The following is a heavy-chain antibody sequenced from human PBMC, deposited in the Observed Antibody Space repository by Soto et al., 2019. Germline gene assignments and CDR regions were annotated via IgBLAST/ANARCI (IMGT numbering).Heavy chain of an antibody. V-gene: IGHV1-18*01. J-gene: IGHJ5*02. Sequence: QVQLVQSGAEVKQPGASVTVSCKTSGYTFTDHGINWVRQAPGQALEWIGWVSSYNGNTNYAYDLKDRVIMTADTSTSTAYMDLRNLRSDDTGVYYCAREREGSYSPVDLWGQGTLVTVAS. CDR1: GYTFTDHG. CDR3: AREREGSYSPVDL. CDR2: VSSYNGNT. D-gene: IGHD2-21*01.